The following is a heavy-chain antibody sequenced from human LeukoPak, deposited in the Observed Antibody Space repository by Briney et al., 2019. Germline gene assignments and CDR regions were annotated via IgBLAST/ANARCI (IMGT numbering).Heavy chain of an antibody. V-gene: IGHV1-69*05. Sequence: GSSVKVSRKASGGTFSSYAISWVRQAPGQGLEWMGGIIPIFGTANYAQKFQGRVTITTDESTSTAYMELSSLRSEDTAVYYCARSGGDRTAFYYYYYMDVWGKGTTVTVSS. J-gene: IGHJ6*03. CDR2: IIPIFGTA. CDR3: ARSGGDRTAFYYYYYMDV. D-gene: IGHD2-15*01. CDR1: GGTFSSYA.